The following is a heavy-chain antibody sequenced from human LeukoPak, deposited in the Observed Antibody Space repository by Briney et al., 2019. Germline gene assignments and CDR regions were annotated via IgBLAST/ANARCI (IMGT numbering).Heavy chain of an antibody. J-gene: IGHJ5*02. CDR2: IMPLFGTA. Sequence: SVKVSCKTSGGTFNNSAISWVRQAPGQGLEWLGGIMPLFGTAGYAQKCQGRVTITKDESPRTVYLELTSLTSDDTAVYYCARDVHGDYGSGWFDPWGQGTLVSVSS. CDR3: ARDVHGDYGSGWFDP. D-gene: IGHD4-17*01. V-gene: IGHV1-69*05. CDR1: GGTFNNSA.